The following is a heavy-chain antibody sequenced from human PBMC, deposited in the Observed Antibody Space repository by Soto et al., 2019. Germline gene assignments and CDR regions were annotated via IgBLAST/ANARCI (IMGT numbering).Heavy chain of an antibody. CDR2: ISGSGGNT. V-gene: IGHV3-23*01. D-gene: IGHD4-17*01. CDR3: AKAAVTHGGVEDY. Sequence: EVQLLESGGGLVQPGGSLRLSCAASGFTFSSYAMSWVRQAPGKGLEWVSAISGSGGNTYYADSVKGRFTISRDNTNNTLYLQMNSLRAEDTAVYYCAKAAVTHGGVEDYWGQGTLVTVSS. J-gene: IGHJ4*02. CDR1: GFTFSSYA.